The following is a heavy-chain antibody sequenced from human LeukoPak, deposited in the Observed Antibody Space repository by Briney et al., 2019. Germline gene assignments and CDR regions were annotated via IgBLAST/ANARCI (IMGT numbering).Heavy chain of an antibody. Sequence: GGSLRLSCAASGFTFSSYAMSWVRQAPGKGLEWVSSISSSSYIYYADSVKGRFTISRDNAKNSLYLQMNSLRAEDTAVYYCARVLAAAAGNYWGQGTLVTVSS. CDR1: GFTFSSYA. J-gene: IGHJ4*02. CDR3: ARVLAAAAGNY. V-gene: IGHV3-21*01. D-gene: IGHD6-13*01. CDR2: ISSSSYI.